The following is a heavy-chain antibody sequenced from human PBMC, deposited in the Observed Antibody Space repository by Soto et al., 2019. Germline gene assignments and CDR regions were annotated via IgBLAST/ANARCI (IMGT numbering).Heavy chain of an antibody. V-gene: IGHV3-30*03. J-gene: IGHJ4*02. Sequence: QVQLVESGGGVVQPGRSLRLSCAASGFTFSHYGIHWVRQAPGKGLEWLAVISYDGSNKHYADSGKGRFTVSRDNSKNTLYLQMNSLRAEDTAVYFCARYSGEYQGPIDYWGQGTLVTVSS. CDR3: ARYSGEYQGPIDY. CDR2: ISYDGSNK. D-gene: IGHD1-26*01. CDR1: GFTFSHYG.